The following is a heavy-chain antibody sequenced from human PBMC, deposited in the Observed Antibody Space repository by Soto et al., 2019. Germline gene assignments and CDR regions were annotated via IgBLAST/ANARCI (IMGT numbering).Heavy chain of an antibody. J-gene: IGHJ4*02. Sequence: SQTLSLTCTVSGGSISSSSYYWGWIRQPPGKGLEWIGSIYYSGSTYYNPSLKSRVTISVDTSKNQFSLKLSSVTAADTAVYYCARPVRCSSTSCSYYFDYWGQGTLVTVSS. CDR3: ARPVRCSSTSCSYYFDY. V-gene: IGHV4-39*01. CDR1: GGSISSSSYY. D-gene: IGHD2-2*01. CDR2: IYYSGST.